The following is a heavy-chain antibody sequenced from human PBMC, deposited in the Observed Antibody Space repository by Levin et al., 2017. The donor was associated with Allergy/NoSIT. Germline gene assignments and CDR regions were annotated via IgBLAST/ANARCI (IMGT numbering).Heavy chain of an antibody. CDR2: IYNSGST. CDR3: ARQCYDILTGYYNFDY. J-gene: IGHJ4*02. D-gene: IGHD3-9*01. CDR1: GGSICSSISY. Sequence: SQTLSLPCTVSGGSICSSISYWGWIRQAPGKGLEWIGSIYNSGSTYYNPSLKSRVTTSVDTSTNQFSLKLSSVTAADTAVYYCARQCYDILTGYYNFDYWGQGTLVAVSS. V-gene: IGHV4-39*01.